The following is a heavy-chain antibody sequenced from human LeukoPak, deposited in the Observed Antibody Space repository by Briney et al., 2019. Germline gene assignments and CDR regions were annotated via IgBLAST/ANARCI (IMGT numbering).Heavy chain of an antibody. CDR1: GYTFTSYG. Sequence: ASVKVSCQASGYTFTSYGISWVRQAPGQGLEWMGWISAYHGNTNYAQKLQGRVTMTTDTSTSTAYMELRSLRSDDTAVYYCARDSGSYPYFDYWGQGTLVTVSS. J-gene: IGHJ4*02. V-gene: IGHV1-18*01. CDR2: ISAYHGNT. D-gene: IGHD1-26*01. CDR3: ARDSGSYPYFDY.